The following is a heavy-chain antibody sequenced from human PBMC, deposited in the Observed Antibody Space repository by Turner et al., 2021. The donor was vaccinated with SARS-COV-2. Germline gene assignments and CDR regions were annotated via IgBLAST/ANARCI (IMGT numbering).Heavy chain of an antibody. CDR2: IKQDGSEK. CDR3: ASDNGYSSSWYSVAFDI. D-gene: IGHD6-13*01. J-gene: IGHJ3*02. CDR1: GSPFSTFG. Sequence: VQLVDSGGGLVQPGGSLRLSCAASGSPFSTFGLSWVRQAPGKGLEWVANIKQDGSEKYYVDSVKGRFNISRDNTKNSLYLQMNSLRAEDTAVYYCASDNGYSSSWYSVAFDIWGQGTMVTVSS. V-gene: IGHV3-7*04.